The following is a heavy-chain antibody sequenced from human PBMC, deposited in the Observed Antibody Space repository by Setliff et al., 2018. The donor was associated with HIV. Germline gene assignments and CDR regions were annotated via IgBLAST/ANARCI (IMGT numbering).Heavy chain of an antibody. Sequence: GESLKISCVVSGLPFSGVWMSWVRQASGKGLEWVGRIKSKHYGETTDYAAPVKGRFTISRDDSKNTLYLQMNSLKTEDTAVYYCATDDFFNNGGPPGGPDYFDYWGQGTLVTVSS. D-gene: IGHD2-8*01. CDR2: IKSKHYGETT. CDR1: GLPFSGVW. V-gene: IGHV3-15*01. CDR3: ATDDFFNNGGPPGGPDYFDY. J-gene: IGHJ4*02.